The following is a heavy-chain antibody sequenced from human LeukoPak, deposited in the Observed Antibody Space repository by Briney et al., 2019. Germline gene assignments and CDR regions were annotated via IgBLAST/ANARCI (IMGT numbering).Heavy chain of an antibody. D-gene: IGHD2-8*01. J-gene: IGHJ4*02. Sequence: GGSLRLSCTTSGFSFGDYGVNWARQAPGKRFEWVGFIGSKPYGGTTEYAASVKGRFTISRDDSKSIAYLQMNSLQTEDTAMYFCTRIRMQKPLDYWGQGTLVTVSS. V-gene: IGHV3-49*04. CDR3: TRIRMQKPLDY. CDR1: GFSFGDYG. CDR2: IGSKPYGGTT.